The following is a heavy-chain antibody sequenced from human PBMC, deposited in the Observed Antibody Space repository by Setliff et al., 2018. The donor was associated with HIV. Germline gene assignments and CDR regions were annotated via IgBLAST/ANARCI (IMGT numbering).Heavy chain of an antibody. V-gene: IGHV4-39*02. D-gene: IGHD6-13*01. CDR3: ARDRAAAAGDY. Sequence: PSETLSLTCTVSGGSISSSSYYWGWIRQPPGKGLEWIGSIYYSGSTYYNPSLKSRVTISVDTSKNQFSLKLSPVTAADTAVYYCARDRAAAAGDYWGQGTLVTAPQ. CDR1: GGSISSSSYY. J-gene: IGHJ4*02. CDR2: IYYSGST.